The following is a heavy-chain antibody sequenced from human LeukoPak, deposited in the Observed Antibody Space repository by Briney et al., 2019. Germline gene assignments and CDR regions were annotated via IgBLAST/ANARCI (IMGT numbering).Heavy chain of an antibody. Sequence: GGSLRLSCAASGFTFDDYAMHWVRQAPGKGLEWVSLISGDSGYTYYTDPVKGRFTISRDNRKNSLYLQMNSLRTEDTALYYCAKGRSGWHWFDPWGQGTLVTVSS. D-gene: IGHD6-19*01. J-gene: IGHJ5*02. CDR3: AKGRSGWHWFDP. CDR2: ISGDSGYT. CDR1: GFTFDDYA. V-gene: IGHV3-43*02.